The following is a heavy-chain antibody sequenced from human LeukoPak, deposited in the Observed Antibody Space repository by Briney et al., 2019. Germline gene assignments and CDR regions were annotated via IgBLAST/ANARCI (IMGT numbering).Heavy chain of an antibody. Sequence: PSETLSLTCTVSGGSISSGGYYWSWIRQPPGKGLEWIGYIYYSGSTNYNPSPKSRVTISVDTSKNQFSLKLSSVTAADTAVYYCARTSDRWIHLDYWGQGTLVTVSS. D-gene: IGHD5-18*01. CDR2: IYYSGST. CDR3: ARTSDRWIHLDY. J-gene: IGHJ4*02. CDR1: GGSISSGGYY. V-gene: IGHV4-61*08.